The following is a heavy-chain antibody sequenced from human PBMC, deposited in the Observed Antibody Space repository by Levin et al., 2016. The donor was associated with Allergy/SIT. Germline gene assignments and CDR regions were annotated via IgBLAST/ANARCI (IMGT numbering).Heavy chain of an antibody. CDR3: AKGGSSSFDY. CDR1: GFTFSSYA. D-gene: IGHD1-26*01. V-gene: IGHV3-23*01. Sequence: GESLKISCAASGFTFSSYAMSWVRQAPGKGLEWVSTISGSGSSTYYADSVKGRFTISRDNSKNTLYLQMNSLRAGDTAVYYCAKGGSSSFDYWGQGTLVTVSS. J-gene: IGHJ4*02. CDR2: ISGSGSST.